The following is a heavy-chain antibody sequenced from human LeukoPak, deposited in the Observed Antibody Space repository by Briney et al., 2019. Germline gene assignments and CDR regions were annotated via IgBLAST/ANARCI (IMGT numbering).Heavy chain of an antibody. V-gene: IGHV3-30*18. CDR3: AKDYLGSSWSFDY. CDR1: GFSFRTYA. D-gene: IGHD6-13*01. J-gene: IGHJ4*02. Sequence: GGSLRLSCVASGFSFRTYAVHWVRQAPGKGLEWVAVVSSDGTKVYYADSVRGRFTISRDNSKNTLYLQMTNLRPEDAAIYYCAKDYLGSSWSFDYWGQGTLVTVSS. CDR2: VSSDGTKV.